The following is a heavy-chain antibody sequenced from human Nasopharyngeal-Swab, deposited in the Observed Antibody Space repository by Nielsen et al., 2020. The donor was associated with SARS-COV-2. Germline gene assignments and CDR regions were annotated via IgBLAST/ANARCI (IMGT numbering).Heavy chain of an antibody. D-gene: IGHD1-7*01. J-gene: IGHJ6*02. CDR2: INPTDGST. V-gene: IGHV1-46*01. Sequence: ASVKVSCKASGYTFTSYYLHWVRQAPGQGLEWMGIINPTDGSTSYAQKFEGRLTMTRVTSTSTVYMELNSLRSEDTAVYYCARVLPFRITGTSGMDVWGQGTTVTVSS. CDR3: ARVLPFRITGTSGMDV. CDR1: GYTFTSYY.